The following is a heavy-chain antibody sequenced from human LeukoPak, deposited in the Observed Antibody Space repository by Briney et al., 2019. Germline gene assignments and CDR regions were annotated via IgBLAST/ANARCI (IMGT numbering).Heavy chain of an antibody. D-gene: IGHD4-23*01. CDR2: IGDSGSGG. Sequence: GGSLRLSCSASGFNFNYFAMSWIRPAPGKRLEWVSTIGDSGSGGSYADSVRGRFTISRDNSKNMVYLQMHSLRVDDSAVYYCSRIKYGGNSGYHFDYWGQGTLVTVSS. J-gene: IGHJ4*02. CDR3: SRIKYGGNSGYHFDY. CDR1: GFNFNYFA. V-gene: IGHV3-23*01.